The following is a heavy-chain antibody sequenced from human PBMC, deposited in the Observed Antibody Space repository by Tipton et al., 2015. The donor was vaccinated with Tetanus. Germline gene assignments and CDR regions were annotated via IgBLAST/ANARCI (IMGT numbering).Heavy chain of an antibody. CDR3: ARANFDFPKKGPFDY. V-gene: IGHV4-61*05. J-gene: IGHJ4*02. D-gene: IGHD2/OR15-2a*01. Sequence: TLSLTCAVSGVSIRSSSYFWGWIRQPPGKGLEWVGYIDNGGRTNYTPSLKSRLTISLDKAKKQFSLNLTSVTAADTAVYFCARANFDFPKKGPFDYWGQGTLVTVSS. CDR2: IDNGGRT. CDR1: GVSIRSSSYF.